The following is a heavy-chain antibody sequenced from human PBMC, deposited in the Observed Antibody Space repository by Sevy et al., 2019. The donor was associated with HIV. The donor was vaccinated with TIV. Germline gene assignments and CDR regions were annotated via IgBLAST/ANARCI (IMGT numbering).Heavy chain of an antibody. CDR3: ATTTDYYDSSGSPFDY. CDR1: GYTLSELS. D-gene: IGHD3-22*01. Sequence: ASVKVSCKVSGYTLSELSMHWVRLAPGKGLEWMGSFDPEDEETTYAQKFQGRVTMTEDTSTDTAYMELSSLRSEDTAGYYCATTTDYYDSSGSPFDYWGQGTLVTVSS. V-gene: IGHV1-24*01. CDR2: FDPEDEET. J-gene: IGHJ4*02.